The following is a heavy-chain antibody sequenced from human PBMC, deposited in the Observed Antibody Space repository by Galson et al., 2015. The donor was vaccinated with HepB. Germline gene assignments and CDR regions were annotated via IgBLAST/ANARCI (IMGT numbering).Heavy chain of an antibody. CDR2: IYHSGST. Sequence: ETLSLTCAVSGGSISSTNWWSWVRQPPGKGLEWIGEIYHSGSTNYNSSLKSRVSISADKSKNQVSLKLSSVTAADTAVYYCARGFSRVYSWFDPWGQGTLVTVSS. CDR1: GGSISSTNW. CDR3: ARGFSRVYSWFDP. V-gene: IGHV4-4*02. D-gene: IGHD6-13*01. J-gene: IGHJ5*02.